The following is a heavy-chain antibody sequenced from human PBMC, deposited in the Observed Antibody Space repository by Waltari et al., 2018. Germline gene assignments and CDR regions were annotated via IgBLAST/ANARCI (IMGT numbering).Heavy chain of an antibody. J-gene: IGHJ1*01. Sequence: QVQLQESGPGLVKPSETLSLTCTVSGGSISSYYWSWIRQPPGKGLEWIGYIYYSGSTNYNPSLKSRVTISVDTSKNQFSLKLSSVTAADTAVYYCASPNSSGWYGPGAEYFQHWGQGTLVTVSS. CDR3: ASPNSSGWYGPGAEYFQH. V-gene: IGHV4-59*01. CDR1: GGSISSYY. D-gene: IGHD6-19*01. CDR2: IYYSGST.